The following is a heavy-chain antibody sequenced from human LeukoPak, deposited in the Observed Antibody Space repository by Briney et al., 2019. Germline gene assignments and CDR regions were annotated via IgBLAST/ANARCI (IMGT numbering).Heavy chain of an antibody. CDR1: GFTFSSYE. Sequence: GGSLRLSCAASGFTFSSYEMNWVRQTPGKGLEWVSYISSSGSTIYYADSVKGRFTISRDNAKNSLYLQMNSLRAEDTAVYYCARLVGATTYYFDYWGQGTLVTVSS. CDR2: ISSSGSTI. D-gene: IGHD1-26*01. J-gene: IGHJ4*02. V-gene: IGHV3-48*03. CDR3: ARLVGATTYYFDY.